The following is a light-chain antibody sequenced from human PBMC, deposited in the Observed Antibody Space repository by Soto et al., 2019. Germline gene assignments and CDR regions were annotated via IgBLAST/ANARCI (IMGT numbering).Light chain of an antibody. CDR2: EVS. CDR1: SSDVGGYNY. Sequence: QSALTQPPSASGSPGQSVTISCTGTSSDVGGYNYVSWYQQHPGKAPKVMIYEVSKRPSGVPDRFSGSKSGNTASLTVSGLQDEDEADYYCNSYAGSNNVVVFGGGTKLTVL. J-gene: IGLJ2*01. CDR3: NSYAGSNNVVV. V-gene: IGLV2-8*01.